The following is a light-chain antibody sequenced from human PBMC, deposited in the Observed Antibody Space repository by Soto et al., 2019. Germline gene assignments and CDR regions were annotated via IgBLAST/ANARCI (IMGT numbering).Light chain of an antibody. V-gene: IGLV1-47*01. Sequence: QSVLTQPPSASGNPGQPVTISCSGSSSNIGINYVYWYQQLPGTAPKLLIYRNTQRPSGVPDRFSGSKSGTSASLAISGLRSEDEADYYCAAWDDSLGSHAVFGGGTQLTVL. CDR3: AAWDDSLGSHAV. CDR2: RNT. CDR1: SSNIGINY. J-gene: IGLJ7*01.